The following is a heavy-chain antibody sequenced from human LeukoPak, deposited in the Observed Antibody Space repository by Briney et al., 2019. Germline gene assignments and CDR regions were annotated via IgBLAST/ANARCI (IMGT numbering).Heavy chain of an antibody. J-gene: IGHJ6*02. Sequence: GGSHRLSCAASGFTVSNSYMSWVRQAPGKGLEWVSVIYSGDIGGYTYYSDSVKGRFTISRDNSKNTLNLQMNSLRDEDTAVYYCARDPNYYNYGMDVCGQGTMVTVSS. V-gene: IGHV3-66*01. CDR1: GFTVSNSY. CDR2: IYSGDIGGYT. CDR3: ARDPNYYNYGMDV.